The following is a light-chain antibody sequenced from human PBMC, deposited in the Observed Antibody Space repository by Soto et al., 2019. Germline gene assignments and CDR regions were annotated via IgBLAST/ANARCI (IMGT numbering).Light chain of an antibody. CDR1: NSDIGAYNY. Sequence: QSALTQPASVSGSPGQSITISCTGTNSDIGAYNYISWYQQHPDKAPKLMIYAVTYRPSGVSNRFSGSKSGNTASLTISGLQAEDEAYYYCSSYTTPPTPQVVFGGGTKLTVL. CDR2: AVT. CDR3: SSYTTPPTPQVV. J-gene: IGLJ3*02. V-gene: IGLV2-14*01.